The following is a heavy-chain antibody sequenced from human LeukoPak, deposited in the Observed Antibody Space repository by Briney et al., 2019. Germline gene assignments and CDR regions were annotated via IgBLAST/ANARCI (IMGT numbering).Heavy chain of an antibody. CDR2: ISSSGSTI. CDR3: ALEGYYYDSRDYYMDV. Sequence: TGGSLRLSCAASGFTFSSYEMNWVRQAPGKGLEWVSYISSSGSTICYADSVKGRFTISRDNDKNSLYLQMNSLRAEDTAVYYCALEGYYYDSRDYYMDVWGKGTTVTISS. D-gene: IGHD3-22*01. CDR1: GFTFSSYE. V-gene: IGHV3-48*03. J-gene: IGHJ6*03.